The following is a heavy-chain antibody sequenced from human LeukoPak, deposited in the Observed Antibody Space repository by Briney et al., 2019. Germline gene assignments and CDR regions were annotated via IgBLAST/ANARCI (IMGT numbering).Heavy chain of an antibody. CDR1: GGSISSGGYY. V-gene: IGHV4-31*03. Sequence: SQTLSLTCTVSGGSISSGGYYWSWIRQHPGKGLEWIGYIYYSGSAYYNPSLKSRVTISVDTSENQFSLKLSSVTAADTAVYYCARDMVVTAHDAFDIWGQGTMVTVSS. CDR3: ARDMVVTAHDAFDI. J-gene: IGHJ3*02. CDR2: IYYSGSA. D-gene: IGHD2-21*02.